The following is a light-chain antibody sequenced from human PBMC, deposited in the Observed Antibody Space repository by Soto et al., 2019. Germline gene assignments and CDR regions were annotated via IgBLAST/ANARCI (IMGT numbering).Light chain of an antibody. V-gene: IGKV3-20*01. J-gene: IGKJ1*01. CDR2: AAS. CDR1: QSVTANY. CDR3: LQYGIPLWT. Sequence: EIALTQSPGTLSLSPGERATLSCRASQSVTANYLDWYQQKPGQAPRLLIYAASIGATGIPDRFSGSGSGTDFTLTISRLEPEDFAVYYCLQYGIPLWTFGQGTKV.